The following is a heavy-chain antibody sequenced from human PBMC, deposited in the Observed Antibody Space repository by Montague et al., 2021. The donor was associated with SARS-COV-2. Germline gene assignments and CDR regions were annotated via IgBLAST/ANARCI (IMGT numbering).Heavy chain of an antibody. CDR2: IYYSGST. CDR3: ARHVSGSWTHFHH. J-gene: IGHJ1*01. Sequence: SETLSLTCTVSGGSLSSYYWSWIRQPPGPGLEWVGYIYYSGSTNYNPSLTVRVTISVDTSKNQFSLNLSSVTAADTAVYYCARHVSGSWTHFHHWGQGSLVTVSS. V-gene: IGHV4-59*08. D-gene: IGHD1-26*01. CDR1: GGSLSSYY.